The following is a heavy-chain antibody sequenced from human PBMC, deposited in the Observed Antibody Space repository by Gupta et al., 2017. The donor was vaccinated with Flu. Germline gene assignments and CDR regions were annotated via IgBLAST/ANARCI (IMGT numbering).Heavy chain of an antibody. J-gene: IGHJ6*04. CDR3: ARINSVVVVPAAII. V-gene: IGHV3-21*01. CDR1: SYS. Sequence: SYSMNWVRQAPGKGLEWVSSISSSSSYIYYADSVKGRFTISRDNAKNSLYLQMNSLRAEDTAVYYCARINSVVVVPAAIIWGKGTTVTVSS. CDR2: ISSSSSYI. D-gene: IGHD2-2*01.